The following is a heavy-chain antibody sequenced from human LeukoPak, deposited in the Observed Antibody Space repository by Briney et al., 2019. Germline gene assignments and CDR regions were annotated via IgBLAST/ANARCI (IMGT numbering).Heavy chain of an antibody. CDR3: AKGRYGSGRYYFDY. V-gene: IGHV3-23*01. CDR2: IIVSGGST. J-gene: IGHJ4*02. D-gene: IGHD3-10*01. CDR1: GFTFTSYA. Sequence: GGALRLSCAASGFTFTSYAMSWVRQAPGKGVEWVSVIIVSGGSTYYSVSVKGRFTISRDNSKHTLYLQMNSLRAEDTAVYYCAKGRYGSGRYYFDYWGQGTLVTGSS.